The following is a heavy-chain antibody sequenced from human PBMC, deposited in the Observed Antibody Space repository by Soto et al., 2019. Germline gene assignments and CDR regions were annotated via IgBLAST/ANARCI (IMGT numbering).Heavy chain of an antibody. D-gene: IGHD4-17*01. V-gene: IGHV4-30-4*08. J-gene: IGHJ6*02. CDR2: IYYSGSN. CDR1: GGSVNGYY. CDR3: ARDMGDYELRDYYYGMDV. Sequence: PSETLSLTCAVYGGSVNGYYWNWIRQPPGKGLEWIGYIYYSGSNYYNPSLKSRVTISVDTSKNQFSLKLSSVTAADTAVYYCARDMGDYELRDYYYGMDVWGQGTTVTVSS.